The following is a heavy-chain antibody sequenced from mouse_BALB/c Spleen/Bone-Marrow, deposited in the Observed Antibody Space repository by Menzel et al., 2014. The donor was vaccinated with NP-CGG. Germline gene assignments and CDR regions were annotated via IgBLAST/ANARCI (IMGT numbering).Heavy chain of an antibody. J-gene: IGHJ3*01. V-gene: IGHV1-54*01. D-gene: IGHD2-13*01. Sequence: QVQLQQSGAELVRPGTSVKVSCKASGYAFTNYLIEWVKQRPGQGLEWIGVINPGSGGTNYNEKFKGKATLTADKSSSTAYMQLSSLTSDDSAVYFGARRDYSFAYWGQGTLVTVSA. CDR1: GYAFTNYL. CDR3: ARRDYSFAY. CDR2: INPGSGGT.